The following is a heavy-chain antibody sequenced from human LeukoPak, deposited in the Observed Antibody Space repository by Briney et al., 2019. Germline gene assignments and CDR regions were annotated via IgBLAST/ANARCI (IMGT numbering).Heavy chain of an antibody. V-gene: IGHV1-69*04. D-gene: IGHD3-16*01. CDR2: IIPILGIA. CDR3: ARGAEMATIFGGSDVY. CDR1: GGTFSSYA. J-gene: IGHJ4*02. Sequence: GASVKVSCKAWGGTFSSYAISWLRQAPGQGLEWMGRIIPILGIANYAQKFQGRVTITADKSTSTAYMELSSLRSEDTAVYYCARGAEMATIFGGSDVYWGQGTLVTVSS.